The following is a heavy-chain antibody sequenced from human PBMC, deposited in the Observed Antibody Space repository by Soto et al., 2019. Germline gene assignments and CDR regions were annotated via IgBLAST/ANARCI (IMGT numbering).Heavy chain of an antibody. J-gene: IGHJ6*02. CDR3: ARDRITMVRGAPYYYCGMDV. CDR1: GYTFTGYY. CDR2: INPNSGGT. D-gene: IGHD3-10*01. V-gene: IGHV1-2*04. Sequence: QVQLVQSGAEVKKPGASVKVSCTASGYTFTGYYMHWVRQAPGQGLEWMGWINPNSGGTNYAQKFQGWVPMTRDPSISTAYMELSRLRADDTAVYYCARDRITMVRGAPYYYCGMDVWGPGTTVTVSS.